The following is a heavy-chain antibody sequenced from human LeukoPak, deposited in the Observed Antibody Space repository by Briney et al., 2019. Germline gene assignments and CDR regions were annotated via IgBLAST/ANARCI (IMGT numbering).Heavy chain of an antibody. CDR2: ISGSGGST. D-gene: IGHD1-26*01. V-gene: IGHV3-23*01. CDR3: AKKWGVGTTTLDYFDY. CDR1: GFTFSSYA. J-gene: IGHJ4*02. Sequence: PGGSLRLSCAASGFTFSSYAMSWVRRAPGKGLEWVSGISGSGGSTYYADSVKGRFTISRDNSKNTLYLQMNSLTDEDTAVYYCAKKWGVGTTTLDYFDYWGQGTLVTVSS.